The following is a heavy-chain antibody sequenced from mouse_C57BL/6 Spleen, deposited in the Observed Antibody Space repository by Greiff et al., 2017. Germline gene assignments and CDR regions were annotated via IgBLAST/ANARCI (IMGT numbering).Heavy chain of an antibody. D-gene: IGHD1-1*01. J-gene: IGHJ1*03. V-gene: IGHV5-4*03. CDR2: ISDGGSYT. CDR1: GFTFSSYA. Sequence: EVKVEESGGGLVKPGGSLKLSCAASGFTFSSYAMSWVRQTPEKRLEWVATISDGGSYTYYPDNVKGRFTISRDNAKNNLYLQMSHLKSEDTAMYYCARLDYGSSYGYFDVWGTGTTVTVSS. CDR3: ARLDYGSSYGYFDV.